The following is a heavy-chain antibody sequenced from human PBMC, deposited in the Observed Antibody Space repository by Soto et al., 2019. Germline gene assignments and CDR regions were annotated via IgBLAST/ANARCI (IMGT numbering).Heavy chain of an antibody. CDR2: IDPSDSQT. D-gene: IGHD3-22*01. CDR3: ARQIYDSDTGPNFQYYFES. J-gene: IGHJ4*02. V-gene: IGHV5-10-1*01. CDR1: RYSFAGYW. Sequence: GESLKISCKGSRYSFAGYWITWVRQKPGKGLEWMGRIDPSDSQTYYSPSFRGHVTISVTKSITTVFLQWSSLRASDTAMYYCARQIYDSDTGPNFQYYFESWGQGTPVTVSS.